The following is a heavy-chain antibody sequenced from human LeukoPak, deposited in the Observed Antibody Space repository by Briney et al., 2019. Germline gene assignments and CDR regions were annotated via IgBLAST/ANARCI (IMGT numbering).Heavy chain of an antibody. CDR3: ARAPLSGNSYSGSYYLDY. D-gene: IGHD1-26*01. CDR2: ISSSATYM. V-gene: IGHV3-21*01. Sequence: GGSPRLSCAASGFTFSSYGMDWVRQAPGRGLEWVSSISSSATYMFYADSVKGRFTISRDNAKNSLYLQMHSLRAEDTAVYYCARAPLSGNSYSGSYYLDYWGQGTLVTVSS. J-gene: IGHJ4*02. CDR1: GFTFSSYG.